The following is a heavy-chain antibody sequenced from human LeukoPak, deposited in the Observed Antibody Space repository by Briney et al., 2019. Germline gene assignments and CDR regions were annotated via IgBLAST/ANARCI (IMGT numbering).Heavy chain of an antibody. Sequence: GGSLRLSCAASGFTFSSYAMSWVRQAPGKGLEWVSAISGSGGSTYYADSVKGRFTISRDNSKNTLYLQMNSLRAEDTAVYYCARDQYYYDSSGYYLAFDIWGQGTMVTVSS. D-gene: IGHD3-22*01. J-gene: IGHJ3*02. V-gene: IGHV3-23*01. CDR2: ISGSGGST. CDR1: GFTFSSYA. CDR3: ARDQYYYDSSGYYLAFDI.